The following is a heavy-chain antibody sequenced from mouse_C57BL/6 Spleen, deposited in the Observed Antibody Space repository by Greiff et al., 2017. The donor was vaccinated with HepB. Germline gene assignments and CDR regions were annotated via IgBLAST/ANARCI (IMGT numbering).Heavy chain of an antibody. D-gene: IGHD2-2*01. CDR1: GYTFTSYW. CDR2: IDPSDSET. J-gene: IGHJ4*01. Sequence: VQLQQPGAELVRPGSSVKLSCKASGYTFTSYWMHWVKQRPIQGLEWIGNIDPSDSETHYNQKFKDKATLTVDKSSSTAYMQLSSLTSEDSAVYYCARVYYGYDGGRGYDMDYWGQGTSVTVSS. CDR3: ARVYYGYDGGRGYDMDY. V-gene: IGHV1-52*01.